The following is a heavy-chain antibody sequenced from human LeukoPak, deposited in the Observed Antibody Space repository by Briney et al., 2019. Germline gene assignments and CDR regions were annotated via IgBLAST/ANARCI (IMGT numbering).Heavy chain of an antibody. J-gene: IGHJ6*04. D-gene: IGHD1-1*01. Sequence: GASVKVSCKASGYTFTSYAMHWVRQAPGQRLEWMGWINAGNGNTKYSQKFQGRVTITRDTSASTAYMELSSLRSEDTAVYYCAVHYNWNETGYYYYGMDVWGKGTTVTVSS. CDR3: AVHYNWNETGYYYYGMDV. V-gene: IGHV1-3*01. CDR1: GYTFTSYA. CDR2: INAGNGNT.